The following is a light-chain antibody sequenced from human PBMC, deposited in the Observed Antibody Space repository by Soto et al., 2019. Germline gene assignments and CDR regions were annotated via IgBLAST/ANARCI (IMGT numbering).Light chain of an antibody. J-gene: IGKJ1*01. CDR1: QSVSNDF. CDR3: QQYVSYPPRP. Sequence: EIVLTQSPGTLSLSPGERATLSCRASQSVSNDFLAWYQQKPGQAPRLLIYGASTRATDVPDRFSGSGSGADFTLTISRLEPEVFAVYDCQQYVSYPPRPFGQGTTADMK. V-gene: IGKV3-20*01. CDR2: GAS.